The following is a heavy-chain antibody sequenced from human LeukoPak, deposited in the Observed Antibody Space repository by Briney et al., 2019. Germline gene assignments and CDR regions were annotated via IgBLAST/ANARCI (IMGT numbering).Heavy chain of an antibody. V-gene: IGHV3-21*01. Sequence: GGSLRLSCAASGFTFSSYSMNWVRQAPGKGLEWVSSISSSSSYIYYADSVKGRFTISRDNAKNSLYLQMNSLRAEDTVVYYCARDDYYYDSSGYYYVWGQGTLVTVSS. D-gene: IGHD3-22*01. CDR1: GFTFSSYS. CDR3: ARDDYYYDSSGYYYV. CDR2: ISSSSSYI. J-gene: IGHJ4*02.